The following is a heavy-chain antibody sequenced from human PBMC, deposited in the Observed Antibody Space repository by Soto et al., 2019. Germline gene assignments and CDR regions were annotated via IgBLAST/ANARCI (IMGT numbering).Heavy chain of an antibody. CDR2: IKQDGSEK. V-gene: IGHV3-7*05. J-gene: IGHJ4*02. D-gene: IGHD5-18*01. CDR1: GFTFSSHW. Sequence: EVQLVESGGGLVQPGGSLRLSCAASGFTFSSHWMSWVRQAPGKGLEWVANIKQDGSEKYYVDSVKGRFTISRDNAKNSLYLHMNSLRAEDTAVYHCARDIQGYAYAPFDYWGQGTLVRVSS. CDR3: ARDIQGYAYAPFDY.